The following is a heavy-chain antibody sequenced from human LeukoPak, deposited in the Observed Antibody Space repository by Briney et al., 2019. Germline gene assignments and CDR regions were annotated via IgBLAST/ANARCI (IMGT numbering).Heavy chain of an antibody. J-gene: IGHJ5*02. V-gene: IGHV4-59*01. Sequence: PSETLSLTCTVSGGSISSYYWSWIRQPPRKGLEWIGYIYYSGSTNYNPSLKSRVTISVDTSKNQFSLKLSSVTAADTAVYYCAREVEQLVRGGWFDPWGQGTLVTVSS. CDR3: AREVEQLVRGGWFDP. CDR1: GGSISSYY. D-gene: IGHD6-13*01. CDR2: IYYSGST.